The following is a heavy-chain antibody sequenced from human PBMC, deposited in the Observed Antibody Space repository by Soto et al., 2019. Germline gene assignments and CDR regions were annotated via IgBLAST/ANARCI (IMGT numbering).Heavy chain of an antibody. CDR1: GGSFSGYY. J-gene: IGHJ4*02. V-gene: IGHV4-34*01. D-gene: IGHD5-12*01. CDR3: ASGPPSSRGYCGYDDYGY. Sequence: PSETLSLTCAVYGGSFSGYYWSWIRQPPGKGLEWIGEINHSGSTNYNLSLKIRVTISVDTSKNQVSMKLSSVTAADKAVYYCASGPPSSRGYCGYDDYGYWGQGTLVTVSS. CDR2: INHSGST.